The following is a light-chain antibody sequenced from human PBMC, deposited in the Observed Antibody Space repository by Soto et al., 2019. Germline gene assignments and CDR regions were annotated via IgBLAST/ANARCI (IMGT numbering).Light chain of an antibody. J-gene: IGKJ1*01. V-gene: IGKV3-20*01. CDR3: QHYGSSPRT. Sequence: VLKQSPRTGSLSTGEKAIRSCKASQSVSSSYLAWYQRKPGQAPRLLIYGASRRATGFPARFSGSGSGTDFTLTINRLEPADFAVYYCQHYGSSPRTFGQGTKVDIK. CDR2: GAS. CDR1: QSVSSSY.